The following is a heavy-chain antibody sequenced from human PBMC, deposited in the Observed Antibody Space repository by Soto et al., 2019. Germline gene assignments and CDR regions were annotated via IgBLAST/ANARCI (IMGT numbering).Heavy chain of an antibody. CDR3: AMARNTYYFDY. CDR1: VYTFTGYY. D-gene: IGHD3-10*01. V-gene: IGHV1-2*04. Sequence: ASVKVSCTASVYTFTGYYMHWVRQAPGQGLEWMGWINPNSGGTNYAQKFQGWVTMTRDTSISTAYMELSRLRSDDTAVYYCAMARNTYYFDYWGQGTLVTVSS. J-gene: IGHJ4*02. CDR2: INPNSGGT.